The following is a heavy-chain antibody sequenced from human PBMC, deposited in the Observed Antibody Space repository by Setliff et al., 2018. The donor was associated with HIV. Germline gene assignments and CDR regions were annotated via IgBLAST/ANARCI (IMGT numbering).Heavy chain of an antibody. V-gene: IGHV4-4*02. D-gene: IGHD3-10*01. CDR2: ISHSGGT. Sequence: SETLSLTCAVSGGSISSTNWWSWVRQPPGKGLEWIGEISHSGGTNYNSSLESRVTISVDRSKNQFSLKLTSVTAADTAVYYCARDNSYYYGSGSHYWYGMDVWGQGTTVTVS. CDR1: GGSISSTNW. CDR3: ARDNSYYYGSGSHYWYGMDV. J-gene: IGHJ6*01.